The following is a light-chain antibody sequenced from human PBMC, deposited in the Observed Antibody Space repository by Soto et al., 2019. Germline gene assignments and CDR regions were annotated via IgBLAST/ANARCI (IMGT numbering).Light chain of an antibody. V-gene: IGKV1-17*01. Sequence: DIQMTQSPSSLSASVGDRVTITCRASHNITNHLGWYQQKPGKAPERLIYAASRLQSGVPSRFSGNGSGTEFTLTISSLQPEDFATYHCLQHLGYNGWTFGQGTKVEIK. CDR3: LQHLGYNGWT. CDR1: HNITNH. CDR2: AAS. J-gene: IGKJ1*01.